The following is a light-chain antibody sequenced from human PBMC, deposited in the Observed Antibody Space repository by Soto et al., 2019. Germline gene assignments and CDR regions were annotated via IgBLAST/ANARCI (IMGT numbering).Light chain of an antibody. CDR1: QSLVHNNGNTY. Sequence: DVVMTQSPLSLPVTLGQPASISCRSSQSLVHNNGNTYLAWFHQRPGQSPRRLIYQVSNRDSGVPYRFSGSGSGTDFTLKISRVEAEDFGVYHCMQRTQGPYTFGQGTKLEIK. CDR2: QVS. J-gene: IGKJ2*01. CDR3: MQRTQGPYT. V-gene: IGKV2-30*02.